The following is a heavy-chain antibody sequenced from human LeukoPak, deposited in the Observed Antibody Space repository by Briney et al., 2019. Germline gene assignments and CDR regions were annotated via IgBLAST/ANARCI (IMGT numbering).Heavy chain of an antibody. Sequence: PGGSLRLSCAASGFTFSSYSMNWVRQAPGKGLEWVSSISTGSSYMYYADSVKGRFTISRDNAKNSLYLQMNSLRAEDTAVYYCARVEGGKDYGDFDYWGQGTLVTVSS. CDR1: GFTFSSYS. D-gene: IGHD4-17*01. CDR2: ISTGSSYM. J-gene: IGHJ4*02. V-gene: IGHV3-21*01. CDR3: ARVEGGKDYGDFDY.